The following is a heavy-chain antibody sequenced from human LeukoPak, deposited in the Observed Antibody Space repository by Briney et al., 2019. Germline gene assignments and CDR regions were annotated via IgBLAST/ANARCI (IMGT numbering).Heavy chain of an antibody. Sequence: GGSLRLSCAASGFTLSSYWMSWVRQVPGKGLEWVANIKQDGSERYYVDSVKGRFTISRDNAKNSLYLQMNSLRAEDTAVYYCARRYCGGDCHSPYFDYWGRGTLVTVSS. V-gene: IGHV3-7*01. CDR2: IKQDGSER. D-gene: IGHD2-21*02. J-gene: IGHJ4*02. CDR3: ARRYCGGDCHSPYFDY. CDR1: GFTLSSYW.